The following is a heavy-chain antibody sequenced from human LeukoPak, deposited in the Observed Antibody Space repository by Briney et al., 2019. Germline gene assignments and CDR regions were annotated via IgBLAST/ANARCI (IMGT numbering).Heavy chain of an antibody. D-gene: IGHD6-19*01. V-gene: IGHV1-8*01. CDR3: ARARSGWYPSHDY. CDR1: GYTFTSYD. J-gene: IGHJ4*02. Sequence: GASVKVSCKASGYTFTSYDINWVRQATGQGLEWMGWMNPNSGNTGYAQKFQGSVTMTRNTSISTAYMELSSLRSDDTAVYYCARARSGWYPSHDYWGQGTLVTVSA. CDR2: MNPNSGNT.